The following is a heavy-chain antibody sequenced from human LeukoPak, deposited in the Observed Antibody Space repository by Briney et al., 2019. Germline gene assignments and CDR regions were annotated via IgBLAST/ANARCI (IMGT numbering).Heavy chain of an antibody. J-gene: IGHJ4*02. Sequence: GGSLRLSCAASGFTFGSYSMNWVRQAPGKGLEWVSYISSSSSTIYYADSVKGRFTISRDNAKNSLYLQMNSLRAEDTAVYYCARDSLSTYYYGSGSYFLPDYWGQGTLVTVSS. V-gene: IGHV3-48*01. CDR1: GFTFGSYS. CDR3: ARDSLSTYYYGSGSYFLPDY. D-gene: IGHD3-10*01. CDR2: ISSSSSTI.